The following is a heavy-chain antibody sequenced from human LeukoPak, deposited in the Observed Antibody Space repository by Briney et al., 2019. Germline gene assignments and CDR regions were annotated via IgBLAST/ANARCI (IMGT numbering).Heavy chain of an antibody. CDR3: ARGGGDDAFDI. D-gene: IGHD3-16*01. CDR1: GFTFSSYS. V-gene: IGHV3-21*01. CDR2: ISSSSSYI. Sequence: GGSLRLSCAASGFTFSSYSMNWVRQAPGKGLEWVSSISSSSSYIYYADSVKGRFTISKDNAKNSLYLQMNSLRAEDTAVYYCARGGGDDAFDIWGQGTMVTVSS. J-gene: IGHJ3*02.